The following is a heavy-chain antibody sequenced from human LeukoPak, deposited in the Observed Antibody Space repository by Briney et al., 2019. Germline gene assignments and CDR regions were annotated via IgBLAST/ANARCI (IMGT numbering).Heavy chain of an antibody. CDR3: ARGYCSGGSCSYYGMDV. CDR1: GGSISSGGYY. J-gene: IGHJ6*04. V-gene: IGHV4-31*03. D-gene: IGHD2-15*01. Sequence: PSETLSLTCTVSGGSISSGGYYWSWIRQHPGKGLEWIGYIYYSGSTYYNPSLKSRVTISVDTSKNQFSLKLSSVTAADTAVYYCARGYCSGGSCSYYGMDVWGKGTTVTVSS. CDR2: IYYSGST.